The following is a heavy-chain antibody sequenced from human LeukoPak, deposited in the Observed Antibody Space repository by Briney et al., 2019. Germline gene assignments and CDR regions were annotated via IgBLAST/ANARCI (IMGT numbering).Heavy chain of an antibody. CDR1: GFTFSSYG. J-gene: IGHJ3*02. D-gene: IGHD2-21*01. CDR2: ISYDGSYN. Sequence: PGGSLRLSCAASGFTFSSYGMHWVRQAPGKGLEWVAVISYDGSYNSYEDSVKGRFTISRDNSRNTLYLQMNSLRAEDTSVYYCAKDLRQSFVGTFDIWGQGTVVTVSS. V-gene: IGHV3-30*18. CDR3: AKDLRQSFVGTFDI.